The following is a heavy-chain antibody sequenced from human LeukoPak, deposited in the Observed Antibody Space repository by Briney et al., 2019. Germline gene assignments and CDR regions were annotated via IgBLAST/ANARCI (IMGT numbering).Heavy chain of an antibody. CDR1: GFTFSHYS. J-gene: IGHJ3*02. D-gene: IGHD3-16*02. CDR3: AKPFIDPRFDAFDI. Sequence: GGSLRLSCAASGFTFSHYSLNWVRQAPGKGLEWVSSISSSSSYIYYADSVKGRFTISRDNSKNTLYLQMNSLRAEDTAVFYCAKPFIDPRFDAFDIWGQGTMVTVSS. CDR2: ISSSSSYI. V-gene: IGHV3-21*01.